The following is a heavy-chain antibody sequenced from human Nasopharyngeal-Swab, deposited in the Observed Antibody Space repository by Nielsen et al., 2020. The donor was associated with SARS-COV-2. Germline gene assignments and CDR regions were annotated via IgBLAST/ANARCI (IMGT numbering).Heavy chain of an antibody. CDR1: GYSFTSYW. CDR3: ARHWSDPGNWFDP. CDR2: IDPSDSYT. Sequence: GESLKISCKGSGYSFTSYWISWGRQMPGKGLEWMGRIDPSDSYTNYSPSFQGHVTISADKSISTAYLQWSSLKASDTAMYYCARHWSDPGNWFDPWGQGTLVTVSS. J-gene: IGHJ5*02. V-gene: IGHV5-10-1*01.